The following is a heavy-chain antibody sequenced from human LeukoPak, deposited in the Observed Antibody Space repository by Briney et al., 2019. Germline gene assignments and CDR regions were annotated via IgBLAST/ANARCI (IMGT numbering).Heavy chain of an antibody. D-gene: IGHD1-26*01. Sequence: QPGGSLRLSCAASGFTFSSYWMSWVRQAPGKGLEWVANIKQDGSEKYCVDSVKGRFTISRDNAKNSLYLQMNSLRAEDTAVYYCATPIVGATTLKVAFDIWGQGTMVTVSS. CDR1: GFTFSSYW. CDR3: ATPIVGATTLKVAFDI. CDR2: IKQDGSEK. V-gene: IGHV3-7*01. J-gene: IGHJ3*02.